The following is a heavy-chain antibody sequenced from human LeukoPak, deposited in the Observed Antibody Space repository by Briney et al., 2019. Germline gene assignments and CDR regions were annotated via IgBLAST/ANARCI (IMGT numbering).Heavy chain of an antibody. V-gene: IGHV4-59*08. J-gene: IGHJ4*02. CDR2: VYYTGST. D-gene: IGHD6-6*01. Sequence: PSETLSLTRSDSGGSVSNYYWSWIRQPPGEGLERIGYVYYTGSTNYNPSLKSRVTTFEDKSKNQFSLRLYSVTGADTAVYYCARHFAYSSSSYFDYWGQGSLVTVSS. CDR1: GGSVSNYY. CDR3: ARHFAYSSSSYFDY.